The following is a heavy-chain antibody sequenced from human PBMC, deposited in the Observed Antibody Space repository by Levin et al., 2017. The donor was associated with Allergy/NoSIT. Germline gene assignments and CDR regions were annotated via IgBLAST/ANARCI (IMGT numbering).Heavy chain of an antibody. CDR2: ISYDGSNK. D-gene: IGHD5-24*01. Sequence: GESLKISCAASGFTFSSYAMHWVRQAPGKGLEWVAVISYDGSNKYYADSVKGRFTISRDNSKNTLYLQMNSLRAEDTAVYYCARDNRPVEMVEGDAFDIWGQGTMVTVSS. V-gene: IGHV3-30*04. CDR3: ARDNRPVEMVEGDAFDI. CDR1: GFTFSSYA. J-gene: IGHJ3*02.